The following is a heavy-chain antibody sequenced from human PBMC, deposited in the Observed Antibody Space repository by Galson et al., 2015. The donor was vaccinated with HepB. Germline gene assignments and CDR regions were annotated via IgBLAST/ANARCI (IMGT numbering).Heavy chain of an antibody. CDR2: INHSGST. D-gene: IGHD3-10*01. Sequence: SETLSLTCAVYGGSFSGYYWSWIRQPPGKGLEWIGEINHSGSTNYNPSLRSRVTISVDTSKNQFSLKLSSVTAADTAVYYCARGRTRGVITTWFDPWGQGTLVTVSS. CDR3: ARGRTRGVITTWFDP. CDR1: GGSFSGYY. V-gene: IGHV4-34*01. J-gene: IGHJ5*02.